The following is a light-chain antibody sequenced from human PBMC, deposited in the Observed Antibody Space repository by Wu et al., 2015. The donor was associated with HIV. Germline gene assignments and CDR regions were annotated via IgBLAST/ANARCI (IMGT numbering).Light chain of an antibody. CDR1: QSVGYY. CDR2: DAS. J-gene: IGKJ1*01. V-gene: IGKV3-11*01. Sequence: EIVLTQSPVTLSLSPGGRATLSCRASQSVGYYLAWYQQKPGQAPRLLIYDASNRATGIPARFSGSGSGTDFTLTISSLEPEDFAVYYCQQRSNWPPTFGQGTKVEIK. CDR3: QQRSNWPPT.